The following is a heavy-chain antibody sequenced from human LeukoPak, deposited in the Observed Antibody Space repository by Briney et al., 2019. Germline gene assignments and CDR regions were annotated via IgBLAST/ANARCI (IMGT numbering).Heavy chain of an antibody. Sequence: HPGGSLRLSCAASGLTFSSQAINWVRQAPGKGLEWVSGISGSGGSIYYADSVKGRFTISRDNSKNMLYLQMNSLRVEDTAVYFCARDREVRYLDFWGQGTLVTVSS. CDR3: ARDREVRYLDF. J-gene: IGHJ4*02. CDR2: ISGSGGSI. CDR1: GLTFSSQA. D-gene: IGHD1-26*01. V-gene: IGHV3-23*01.